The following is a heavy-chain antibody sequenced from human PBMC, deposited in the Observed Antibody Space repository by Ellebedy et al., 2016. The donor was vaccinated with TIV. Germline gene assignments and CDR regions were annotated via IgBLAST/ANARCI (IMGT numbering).Heavy chain of an antibody. V-gene: IGHV3-23*01. CDR3: AKDGPRDSSGYYFRFDY. CDR2: ISGSGGST. J-gene: IGHJ4*02. D-gene: IGHD3-22*01. CDR1: GLTFSSYA. Sequence: GESLKISCAASGLTFSSYAMSWVRQAPGKGLEWVSAISGSGGSTYYADSVKGRFTISRDNSKNTLYLQMNSLRAEDTAVYYCAKDGPRDSSGYYFRFDYWGQGTLVTVSS.